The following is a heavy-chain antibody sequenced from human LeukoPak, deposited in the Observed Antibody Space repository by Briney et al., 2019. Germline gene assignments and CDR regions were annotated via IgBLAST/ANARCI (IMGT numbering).Heavy chain of an antibody. J-gene: IGHJ6*02. CDR2: ISAYNGNT. D-gene: IGHD5-18*01. V-gene: IGHV1-18*04. CDR3: ARSLGIQLWTTDYYGMDV. CDR1: GYTFTSYY. Sequence: ASVKVSCKASGYTFTSYYMHWVRQAPGQGLEWMGWISAYNGNTNYAQKLQGRVTMTTDTSTSTAYMELRSLRSDDTAVYYCARSLGIQLWTTDYYGMDVWGQGTTVTVSS.